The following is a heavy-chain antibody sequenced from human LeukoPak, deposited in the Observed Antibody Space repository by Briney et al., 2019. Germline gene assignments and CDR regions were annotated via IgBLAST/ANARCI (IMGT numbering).Heavy chain of an antibody. Sequence: ASVKVSCKASVSTFTGFGISWGRQAPGQGLGWMGWLSVYNGNTNYAQKLQGRVTMTTDTSTSTAYMELRSLRSDDTAVYYCARDLDYGGKGDWFDPWGQGTLVTVSS. J-gene: IGHJ5*02. D-gene: IGHD4-23*01. V-gene: IGHV1-18*01. CDR3: ARDLDYGGKGDWFDP. CDR1: VSTFTGFG. CDR2: LSVYNGNT.